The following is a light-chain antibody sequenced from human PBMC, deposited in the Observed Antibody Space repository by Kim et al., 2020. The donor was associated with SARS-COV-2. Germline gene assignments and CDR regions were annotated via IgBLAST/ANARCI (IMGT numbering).Light chain of an antibody. CDR2: AVN. CDR1: SSDVGAYNY. J-gene: IGLJ1*01. V-gene: IGLV2-8*01. CDR3: SSSAGSYKYV. Sequence: QSALTQPPSASGSPGQSVTISCTGTSSDVGAYNYVSWYQKHPDKAPKLIIYAVNKRPSGVPDRFSGSKFGNTASLTVSGLQAEDEADYYCSSSAGSYKYVFGTGTKVTVL.